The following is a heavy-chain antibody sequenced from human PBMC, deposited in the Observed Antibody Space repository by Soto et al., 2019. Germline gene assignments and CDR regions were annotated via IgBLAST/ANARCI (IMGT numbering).Heavy chain of an antibody. V-gene: IGHV1-69*06. Sequence: GASVKVSCKASGGTFSSYAISWVRQAPGQGLEWMGGIIPIFGTANYAQKFQGRVTITADKSTSTAYMELSSLRSEDTAVYYCARDFASNIRDYWGQGTLVTVSS. D-gene: IGHD3-3*01. J-gene: IGHJ4*02. CDR3: ARDFASNIRDY. CDR1: GGTFSSYA. CDR2: IIPIFGTA.